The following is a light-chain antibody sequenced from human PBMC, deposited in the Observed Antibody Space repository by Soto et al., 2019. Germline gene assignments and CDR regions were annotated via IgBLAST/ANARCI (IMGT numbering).Light chain of an antibody. Sequence: ETVMTQSPVTLSVSPGDTAPLSCRASQRVSNHFAWYQQKPGQAPRLLIYAASTRAAGVPVRFSGSGSGTEFTLTISSLQSEDFAVYYCQQRSNWPTFGGGTKVDIK. CDR2: AAS. J-gene: IGKJ4*01. CDR1: QRVSNH. V-gene: IGKV3-15*01. CDR3: QQRSNWPT.